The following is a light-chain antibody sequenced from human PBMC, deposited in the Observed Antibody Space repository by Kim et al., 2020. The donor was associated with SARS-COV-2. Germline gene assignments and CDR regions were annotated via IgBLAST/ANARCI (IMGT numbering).Light chain of an antibody. J-gene: IGKJ4*01. CDR3: QKYNRLPLT. CDR1: QDISNY. Sequence: ASVGDSVSITCRASQDISNYLAWYQQKPGKVPKLLISTASALQSGVPSRFGGRRSGTDFTLTITSLQPEDVGTYYCQKYNRLPLTFGGGTKVDIK. CDR2: TAS. V-gene: IGKV1-27*01.